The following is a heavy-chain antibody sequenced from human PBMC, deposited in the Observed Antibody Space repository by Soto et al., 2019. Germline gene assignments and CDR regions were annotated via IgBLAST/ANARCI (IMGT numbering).Heavy chain of an antibody. CDR1: GYTFTNYY. CDR2: INPSGGRT. V-gene: IGHV1-46*01. CDR3: ARDLSSYSSGWYDL. Sequence: ASVKVSCKASGYTFTNYYIHWVRQAPGQGLEWMGIINPSGGRTNYAQKFQGRVTMTRDTSTSTVYLELTSLRSEDTAVYYCARDLSSYSSGWYDLCASGPLVTVSS. D-gene: IGHD6-19*01. J-gene: IGHJ2*01.